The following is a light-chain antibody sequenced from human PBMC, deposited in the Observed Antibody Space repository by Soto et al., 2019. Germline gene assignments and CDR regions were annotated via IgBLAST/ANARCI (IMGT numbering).Light chain of an antibody. J-gene: IGKJ4*01. CDR1: QSISSSY. V-gene: IGKV3-15*01. Sequence: EIVLTQSPATLSLSPGERSTLSFRASQSISSSYLAWYQHKPGQTPRLLIYDTSTRATGVPARFSGSRSGPEFTLTINSLQSEDFAIYYCQTYNNWPLNFGGGTKVDIK. CDR2: DTS. CDR3: QTYNNWPLN.